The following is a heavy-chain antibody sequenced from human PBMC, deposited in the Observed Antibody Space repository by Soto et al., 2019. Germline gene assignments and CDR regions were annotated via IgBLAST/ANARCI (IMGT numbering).Heavy chain of an antibody. CDR2: IYYSGST. Sequence: SETLSLTCTVSGGSISSSSYYWGWIRQPPGKGLEWIGSIYYSGSTYYNPSLKSRVTISVDTSKNQFSLKLSSVTAAVSAVSYCARVVGSAFDIWGQGTMVTVSS. J-gene: IGHJ3*02. D-gene: IGHD2-15*01. V-gene: IGHV4-39*07. CDR1: GGSISSSSYY. CDR3: ARVVGSAFDI.